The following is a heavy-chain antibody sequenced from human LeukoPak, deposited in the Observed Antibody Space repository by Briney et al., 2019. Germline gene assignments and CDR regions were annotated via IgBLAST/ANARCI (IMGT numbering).Heavy chain of an antibody. V-gene: IGHV4-59*01. Sequence: WIGYIYYSGTTNYNPSLKSRVTISVDTSKNQFSLKLSSVTAADTAVYYCARAVGRRVDYWGQGTLVTVSP. CDR2: IYYSGTT. J-gene: IGHJ4*02. CDR3: ARAVGRRVDY.